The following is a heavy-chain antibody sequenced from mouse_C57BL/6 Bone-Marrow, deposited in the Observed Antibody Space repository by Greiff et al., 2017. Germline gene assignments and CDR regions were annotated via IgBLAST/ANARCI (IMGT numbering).Heavy chain of an antibody. J-gene: IGHJ2*01. CDR3: ARRGMVKGYFDY. Sequence: VQLKESGGDLVKPGGSLKLSCAASGFTFSSYGMSWVRQTPDKRLEWVATISSGGSYTYYPDSVEGRFTISRDNAKNTLYLQMSRLKSEDTAMYYGARRGMVKGYFDYWGQGTTLTVSS. D-gene: IGHD2-2*01. CDR1: GFTFSSYG. CDR2: ISSGGSYT. V-gene: IGHV5-6*01.